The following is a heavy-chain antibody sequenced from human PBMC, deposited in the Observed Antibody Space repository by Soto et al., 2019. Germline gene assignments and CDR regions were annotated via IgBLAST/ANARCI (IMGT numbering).Heavy chain of an antibody. CDR1: GYTFNIYY. CDR2: INPNSGGT. D-gene: IGHD5-18*01. Sequence: ASVKVSCKASGYTFNIYYVHWVRQAPGQRLEWMGWINPNSGGTSYAQKFRGRVTMTRDTSISTAYMDLSRLRSGDTAVYYCARVRQDTAPARGFDSWGQGTLVTVSS. CDR3: ARVRQDTAPARGFDS. J-gene: IGHJ4*02. V-gene: IGHV1-2*02.